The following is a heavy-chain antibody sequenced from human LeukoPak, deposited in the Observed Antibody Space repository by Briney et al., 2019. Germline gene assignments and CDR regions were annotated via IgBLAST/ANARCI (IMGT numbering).Heavy chain of an antibody. D-gene: IGHD3-10*01. CDR3: ALTDGSGSYWLY. CDR2: IRESGEST. Sequence: EAGGSLRLSCAASGFSFSSYDMSWVRQAPGKGLEWVSAIRESGESTYYADSVKGRFTISRDNSRNMLYLQMSSLRAEDTAVYYCALTDGSGSYWLYWGRGTLVTVSA. J-gene: IGHJ4*02. V-gene: IGHV3-23*01. CDR1: GFSFSSYD.